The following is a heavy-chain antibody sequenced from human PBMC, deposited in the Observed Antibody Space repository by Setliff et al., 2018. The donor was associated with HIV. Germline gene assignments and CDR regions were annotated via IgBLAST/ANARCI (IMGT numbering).Heavy chain of an antibody. J-gene: IGHJ1*01. CDR3: AKDAGSYSYVHEYFQH. CDR1: GFTFSKYY. Sequence: PGGSLRLSCAASGFTFSKYYMNWVRQAPGKGLEWVAVIWYDGSNKYYADSVKGRFTIPRDNSKNTLYLQMNSLRAEDTAVYYCAKDAGSYSYVHEYFQHWGQGTLVTVSS. V-gene: IGHV3-33*06. CDR2: IWYDGSNK. D-gene: IGHD5-18*01.